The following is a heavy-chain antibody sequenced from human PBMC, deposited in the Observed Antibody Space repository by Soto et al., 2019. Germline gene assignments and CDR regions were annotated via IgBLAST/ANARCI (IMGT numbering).Heavy chain of an antibody. V-gene: IGHV3-33*01. J-gene: IGHJ6*02. CDR1: GFTFSSYG. Sequence: PGGSLRLSCAASGFTFSSYGMHWVRQAPGKGLEWVAVIWCDGSNKYYADSVKGRFTISRDNSKNTLYLQMNSLRAEDTAVYYCAREAARIYYYYGMDVWGQGTTVTVSS. CDR3: AREAARIYYYYGMDV. CDR2: IWCDGSNK.